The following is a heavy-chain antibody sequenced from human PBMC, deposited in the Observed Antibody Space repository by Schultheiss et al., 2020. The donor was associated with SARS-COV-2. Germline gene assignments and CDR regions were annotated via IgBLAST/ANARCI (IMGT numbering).Heavy chain of an antibody. CDR2: IWYDGRNK. J-gene: IGHJ6*02. Sequence: GGSLRLSCAASGFTFSSYGMHWVRQAPGKGLEWVAVIWYDGRNKYYADSVEGRFTISRDNSKNTLYLQMNSLRVEDTAVYYCARDQVVVHYGMDVWGQGTTVTVSS. CDR1: GFTFSSYG. D-gene: IGHD2-2*01. CDR3: ARDQVVVHYGMDV. V-gene: IGHV3-33*08.